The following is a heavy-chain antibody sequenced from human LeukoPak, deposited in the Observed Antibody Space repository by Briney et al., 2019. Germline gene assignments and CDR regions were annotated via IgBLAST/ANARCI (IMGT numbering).Heavy chain of an antibody. V-gene: IGHV1-69*13. J-gene: IGHJ6*02. CDR2: IIALFGTA. D-gene: IGHD5-24*01. CDR3: ARIRDGYNSYFFYGMDV. CDR1: GGTFSSYA. Sequence: APVKVSCKASGGTFSSYAISWVRQAPGQGLEWMGGIIALFGTANYAQKFQGRLTITADESTSTAYMELSSLRSEDTAVYYCARIRDGYNSYFFYGMDVWGQGTTVTVSS.